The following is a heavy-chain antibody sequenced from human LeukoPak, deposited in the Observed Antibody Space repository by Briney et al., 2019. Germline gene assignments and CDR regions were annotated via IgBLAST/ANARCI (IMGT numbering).Heavy chain of an antibody. CDR1: GYTFTGYY. CDR2: INPNSGGT. Sequence: GASVKVSCKASGYTFTGYYMHWVRQAPGQGLEWMGWINPNSGGTNYAQKFQGWVTMTRDTSISTAYMELSRLRSDDTAVYYCARGLGCSSTSCYKTYNWFDSWGQGTLVTVSS. CDR3: ARGLGCSSTSCYKTYNWFDS. V-gene: IGHV1-2*04. J-gene: IGHJ5*01. D-gene: IGHD2-2*02.